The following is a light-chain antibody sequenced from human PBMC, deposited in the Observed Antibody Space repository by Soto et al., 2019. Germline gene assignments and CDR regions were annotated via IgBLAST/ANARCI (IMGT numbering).Light chain of an antibody. CDR3: QQYGSSPPYT. Sequence: EIVLTQSPDTLSLSPGERATLSCRASQSVSSSYLAWYQQKPGQAPRLLIYGASNRATGIPERFSGSGSGTGFSLTISRLEPEDFAVYYCQQYGSSPPYTFGQGTKLEIK. CDR2: GAS. J-gene: IGKJ2*01. V-gene: IGKV3-20*01. CDR1: QSVSSSY.